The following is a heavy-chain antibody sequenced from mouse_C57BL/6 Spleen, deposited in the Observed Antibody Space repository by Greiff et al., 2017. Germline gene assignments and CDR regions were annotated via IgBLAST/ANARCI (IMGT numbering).Heavy chain of an antibody. D-gene: IGHD1-1*01. V-gene: IGHV5-17*01. CDR1: GFTFSDYG. CDR2: ISSGSSTI. CDR3: ARLDYYGSSGGYFDV. J-gene: IGHJ1*03. Sequence: EVQRVESGGGLVKPGGSLKLSCAASGFTFSDYGMHWVRQAPEKGLEWVAYISSGSSTIYYADTVKGRFTISRDNAKNTLFLQMTSLRSEDTAMYYCARLDYYGSSGGYFDVWGTGTTVTVSS.